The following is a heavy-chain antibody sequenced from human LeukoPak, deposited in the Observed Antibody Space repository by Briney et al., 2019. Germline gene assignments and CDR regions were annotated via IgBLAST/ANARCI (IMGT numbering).Heavy chain of an antibody. V-gene: IGHV3-48*03. J-gene: IGHJ3*02. CDR3: ARAGDYGDLIFVGAFDI. CDR1: GFTFSSYE. CDR2: ISSSGSTI. Sequence: GGSLRLSCAASGFTFSSYEMNWVRQAPGKGLEWASYISSSGSTIYYADSVKGRFTISRDNAKNSLYLQMNSLRAEDTAVYYCARAGDYGDLIFVGAFDIWGQGTMVTVSS. D-gene: IGHD4-17*01.